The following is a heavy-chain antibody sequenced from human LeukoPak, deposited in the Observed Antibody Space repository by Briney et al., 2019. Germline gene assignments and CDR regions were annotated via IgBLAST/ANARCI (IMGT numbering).Heavy chain of an antibody. CDR3: AKDGYPGYYGSGSYSYYFDY. CDR1: GFTFSSYG. CDR2: IRYDGSNK. V-gene: IGHV3-30*02. Sequence: GGSLRLSCAASGFTFSSYGMHWARQAPGKGLEWVAFIRYDGSNKYHADSVKGRFTISRDNSKNTLYLQMNSLRAEDTAVYYCAKDGYPGYYGSGSYSYYFDYWGQGTLVTVSS. D-gene: IGHD3-10*01. J-gene: IGHJ4*02.